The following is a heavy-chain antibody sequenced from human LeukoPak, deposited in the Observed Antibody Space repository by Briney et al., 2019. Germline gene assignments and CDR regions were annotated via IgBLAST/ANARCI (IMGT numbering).Heavy chain of an antibody. D-gene: IGHD3-10*01. CDR2: ISGSGGST. CDR3: AKGGFGRPFDY. CDR1: GFTFSTYA. J-gene: IGHJ4*02. Sequence: GGSLRLSCAASGFTFSTYAMSWVRQAPGKGLEWVSVISGSGGSTYYVDSVQGRFTISRDNSKNTLFLQMDSLRAEDTAVYYCAKGGFGRPFDYWGQGTLVTVSS. V-gene: IGHV3-23*01.